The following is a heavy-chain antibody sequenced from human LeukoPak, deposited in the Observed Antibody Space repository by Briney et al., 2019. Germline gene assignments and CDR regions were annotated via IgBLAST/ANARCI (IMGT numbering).Heavy chain of an antibody. Sequence: GGSLRLSCAASGFTFSSYAMHWVRQAPGKGLEWVAVISYDGSNKYYADSVKGRFTISRDNSKNTLYLQMNSLRAEDTAVYYCGRATLLGTRGTKLDYWGKEPWSPSPQ. J-gene: IGHJ4*01. V-gene: IGHV3-30-3*01. CDR3: GRATLLGTRGTKLDY. D-gene: IGHD7-27*01. CDR2: ISYDGSNK. CDR1: GFTFSSYA.